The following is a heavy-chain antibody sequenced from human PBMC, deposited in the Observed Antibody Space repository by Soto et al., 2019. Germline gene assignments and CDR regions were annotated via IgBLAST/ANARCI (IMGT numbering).Heavy chain of an antibody. Sequence: GESLKISCKGSGYSFTNYWIGWVRQMPGKGLEWMGIIYPGDSDTRYTPSFQGQVTISADKSISTAYLQWSSLKASDTAIYYCAKHRNNDFGNGAAADAFDIWGQGTMVTVSS. CDR1: GYSFTNYW. J-gene: IGHJ3*02. CDR3: AKHRNNDFGNGAAADAFDI. V-gene: IGHV5-51*01. CDR2: IYPGDSDT. D-gene: IGHD3-3*01.